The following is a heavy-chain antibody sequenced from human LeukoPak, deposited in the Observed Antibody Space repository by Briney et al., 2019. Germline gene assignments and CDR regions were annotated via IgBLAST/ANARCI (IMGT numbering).Heavy chain of an antibody. V-gene: IGHV3-21*01. Sequence: GGSLRLSCAASGFTFSSYSMNWVRQAPGKGLEWVSSISSSSSYIYYADSVKGRFTISRDNAKNSLYLQMNSLRAEDTAVYYCARLSAYYYGSYFYYYMDVWGKGTTVTVSS. CDR2: ISSSSSYI. J-gene: IGHJ6*03. CDR3: ARLSAYYYGSYFYYYMDV. D-gene: IGHD3-10*01. CDR1: GFTFSSYS.